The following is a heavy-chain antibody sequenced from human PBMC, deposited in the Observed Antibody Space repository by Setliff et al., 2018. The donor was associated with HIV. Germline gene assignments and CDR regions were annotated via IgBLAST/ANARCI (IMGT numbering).Heavy chain of an antibody. Sequence: AASVKVSCKASGGTFSSYAISWVRQAPGQGLEWMGGIIPIFGTANYAQKFQGRVTITADESTSTAYMELSSLRSEDTAVYYCARAPYSGSQWGAFDIWGQGTMVTVSS. D-gene: IGHD1-26*01. CDR1: GGTFSSYA. J-gene: IGHJ3*02. V-gene: IGHV1-69*13. CDR3: ARAPYSGSQWGAFDI. CDR2: IIPIFGTA.